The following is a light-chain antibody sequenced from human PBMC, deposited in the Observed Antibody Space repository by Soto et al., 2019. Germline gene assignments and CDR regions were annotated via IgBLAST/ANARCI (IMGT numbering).Light chain of an antibody. J-gene: IGKJ5*01. V-gene: IGKV3D-15*01. CDR3: QQYSSSPPIT. CDR1: RSVSSD. CDR2: DAS. Sequence: EIVMTQSPATLSVSPGERATLSCRASRSVSSDLAWYQHKPGQAPRLLIYDASDRATGIPARFSGSGSGTDFTLTISRLEPEDFAVYYCQQYSSSPPITFGQGTRLEIK.